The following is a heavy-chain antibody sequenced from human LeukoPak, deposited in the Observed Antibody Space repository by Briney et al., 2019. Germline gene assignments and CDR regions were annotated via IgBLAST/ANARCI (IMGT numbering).Heavy chain of an antibody. CDR1: GGSISSYY. CDR2: IYYSGST. J-gene: IGHJ4*02. V-gene: IGHV4-59*01. CDR3: ARVGYDFWSGSEGGD. Sequence: PSETLSLTCTVSGGSISSYYWSWIRQPPGKGLEWIGNIYYSGSTNYNPSLKSRVTISVDTSKNQFSLKLSSVTAADTAVYYCARVGYDFWSGSEGGDWGQGTLVTVSS. D-gene: IGHD3-3*01.